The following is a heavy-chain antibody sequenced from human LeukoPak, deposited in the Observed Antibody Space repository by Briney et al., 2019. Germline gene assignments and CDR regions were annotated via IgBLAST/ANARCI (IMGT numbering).Heavy chain of an antibody. D-gene: IGHD4-17*01. CDR2: IYYSGST. CDR3: ARHPFDYGEGWWYFDY. J-gene: IGHJ4*02. V-gene: IGHV4-39*01. CDR1: GGSISSSSYY. Sequence: PSETLSLTCTVSGGSISSSSYYWRWIRQPPGKGLEWIGSIYYSGSTYYNPSLKSRVTISVDTSKNQFSLKLSSVTAAGTGVYCCARHPFDYGEGWWYFDYWGQGTLVTVSS.